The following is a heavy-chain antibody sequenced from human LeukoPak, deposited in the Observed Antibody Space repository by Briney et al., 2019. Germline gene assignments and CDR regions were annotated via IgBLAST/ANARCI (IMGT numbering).Heavy chain of an antibody. CDR1: GFTFSTYT. Sequence: GGSLRLSCAASGFTFSTYTMNWARQAPGKGLEWVSSISSSSNYIYYADSVKGRFTISRDNAKNSLYLQMNSLRAEDTAVYSCARGGSQTVTTSLGAFDIWGQGTLVTVSS. CDR3: ARGGSQTVTTSLGAFDI. J-gene: IGHJ3*02. CDR2: ISSSSNYI. V-gene: IGHV3-21*01. D-gene: IGHD4-17*01.